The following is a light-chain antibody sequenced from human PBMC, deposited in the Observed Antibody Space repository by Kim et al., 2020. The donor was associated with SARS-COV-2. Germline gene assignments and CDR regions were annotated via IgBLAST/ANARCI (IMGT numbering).Light chain of an antibody. J-gene: IGLJ3*02. CDR2: YDS. CDR1: TIGSKS. Sequence: APGRTVRITCGGNTIGSKSVRWYQQKPGQAPVLVIYYDSDRPSGIPERFSGSNSGNTATLTISRVEAGDEADYYCQVWDSSSDHPVFGGGTQLTVL. CDR3: QVWDSSSDHPV. V-gene: IGLV3-21*04.